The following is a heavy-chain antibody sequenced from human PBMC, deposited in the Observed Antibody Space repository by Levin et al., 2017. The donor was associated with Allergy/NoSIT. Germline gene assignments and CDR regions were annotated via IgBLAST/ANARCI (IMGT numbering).Heavy chain of an antibody. D-gene: IGHD3-10*01. V-gene: IGHV3-53*01. CDR3: ARARTYYYGSGSYYYWDY. J-gene: IGHJ4*02. CDR2: IYSGGST. Sequence: GESLKISCAASGFTVSSNYMSWVRQAPGKGLEWVSVIYSGGSTYYADSVKGRFTISRDNSKNTLYLQMNSLRAEDTAVYYCARARTYYYGSGSYYYWDYWGQGTLVTVSS. CDR1: GFTVSSNY.